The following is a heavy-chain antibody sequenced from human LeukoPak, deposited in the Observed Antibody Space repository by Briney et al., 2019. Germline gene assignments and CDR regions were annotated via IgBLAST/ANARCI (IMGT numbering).Heavy chain of an antibody. V-gene: IGHV1-69*01. D-gene: IGHD6-19*01. CDR3: ARDRARIAVAGPYYYYGMDV. J-gene: IGHJ6*02. Sequence: SVKVSCKASGGTFSIYAISWVRQAPGQGLEWMGGIIPIFGTANYAQKIQGRVTITADESTSTAYMYLSSLRSEDTAVYYCARDRARIAVAGPYYYYGMDVWGQGTTVTVSS. CDR2: IIPIFGTA. CDR1: GGTFSIYA.